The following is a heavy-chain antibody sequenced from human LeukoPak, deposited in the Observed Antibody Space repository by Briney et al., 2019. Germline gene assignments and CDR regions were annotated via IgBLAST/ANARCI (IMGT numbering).Heavy chain of an antibody. CDR1: GFTVSSNY. V-gene: IGHV3-53*01. J-gene: IGHJ6*02. Sequence: PGGSLRLSCAASGFTVSSNYMSWVRQAPGKGLEWVSVIYSGGSTYYADSVKGRFTISRDNSKNTLYLQMNSLRAEDTAVYYCARDLAVTNYYYGMDVWGQGTTVTVSS. CDR3: ARDLAVTNYYYGMDV. CDR2: IYSGGST. D-gene: IGHD4-17*01.